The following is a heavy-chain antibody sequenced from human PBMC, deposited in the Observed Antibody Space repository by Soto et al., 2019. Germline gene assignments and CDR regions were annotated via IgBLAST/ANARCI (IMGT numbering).Heavy chain of an antibody. V-gene: IGHV3-11*06. CDR3: ARLRASSWYMGGYLDY. Sequence: QVQLVESGGGLVKPGGSLRLSCAASGFTFSDYYMTWIRQAPGKGLEFVSYIVSSSAYTNYAGSVKGRFTISRDNAKNSLYLEMSSLTVEDTAVYYCARLRASSWYMGGYLDYWGQGVLVTVSS. D-gene: IGHD6-13*01. J-gene: IGHJ4*02. CDR1: GFTFSDYY. CDR2: IVSSSAYT.